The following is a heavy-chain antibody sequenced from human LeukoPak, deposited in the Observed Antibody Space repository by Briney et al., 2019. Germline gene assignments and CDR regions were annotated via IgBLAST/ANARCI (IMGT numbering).Heavy chain of an antibody. D-gene: IGHD4-11*01. CDR3: ARTTNYYYGMDV. Sequence: GESLKISCHGSGYIFTSYWIGWGRPMPGKGLGWMGIIYPGDSDTRYSPSFQGQVTISADKSISTAYLQWSSLKASDTAMYYCARTTNYYYGMDVWGQGTTVTVSS. CDR2: IYPGDSDT. CDR1: GYIFTSYW. J-gene: IGHJ6*02. V-gene: IGHV5-51*01.